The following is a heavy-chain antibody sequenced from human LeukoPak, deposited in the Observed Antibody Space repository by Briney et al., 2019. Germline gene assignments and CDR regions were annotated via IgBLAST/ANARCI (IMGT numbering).Heavy chain of an antibody. CDR3: TRVGIAVAATGYYYMDV. J-gene: IGHJ6*03. D-gene: IGHD6-19*01. CDR1: GFTFGDYA. Sequence: PGRSLRLSCTASGFTFGDYAMSWVRQAPGKGLEWVGFIRSKAYGGTTEYAASVKGRFTISRDESKSIAYLQMNSLKTEDTAVYYCTRVGIAVAATGYYYMDVWGKGTTVTVSS. CDR2: IRSKAYGGTT. V-gene: IGHV3-49*04.